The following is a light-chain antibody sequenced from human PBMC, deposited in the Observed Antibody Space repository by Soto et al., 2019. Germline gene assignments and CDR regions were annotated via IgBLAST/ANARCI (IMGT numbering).Light chain of an antibody. CDR1: QSVSSN. J-gene: IGKJ4*01. CDR2: DAS. Sequence: EIVMTQSPATLSVSPGERATLSCRASQSVSSNLAWYQQKPGQAPRLLIYDASSRATGIPDRFSGSGSGTDFTLTISRLEPEDFAVYFCQQYGSSPLTFGGGTKVDIK. CDR3: QQYGSSPLT. V-gene: IGKV3-20*01.